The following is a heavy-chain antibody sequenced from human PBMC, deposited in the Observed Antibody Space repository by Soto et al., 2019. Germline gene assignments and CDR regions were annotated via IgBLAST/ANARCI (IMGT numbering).Heavy chain of an antibody. CDR1: GFTFTSYS. J-gene: IGHJ4*02. Sequence: GSLRLSCAASGFTFTSYSMNWVRQAPGEGLEWVGRIKTSTGGGTTAYAAPVKGRFTISRDDSKNTLNLQMNSLKTEDTAVYYCTTVQNRAYFDYWGQGALVTVSS. CDR3: TTVQNRAYFDY. V-gene: IGHV3-15*01. CDR2: IKTSTGGGTT.